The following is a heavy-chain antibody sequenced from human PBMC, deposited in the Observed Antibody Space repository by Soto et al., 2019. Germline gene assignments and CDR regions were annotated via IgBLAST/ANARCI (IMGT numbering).Heavy chain of an antibody. Sequence: EVQLVESVGALVQPGRSLRLSCAASGFTFHDHAMHWVRQVPGKGLEWISGISWNSETTRYAESVKGRFTISRDNAKNSLDLQMNSLRVEDTALYYCAKDKAAAGAFNAFDVWGQGTMVTVSS. V-gene: IGHV3-9*01. CDR1: GFTFHDHA. CDR3: AKDKAAAGAFNAFDV. D-gene: IGHD6-13*01. CDR2: ISWNSETT. J-gene: IGHJ3*01.